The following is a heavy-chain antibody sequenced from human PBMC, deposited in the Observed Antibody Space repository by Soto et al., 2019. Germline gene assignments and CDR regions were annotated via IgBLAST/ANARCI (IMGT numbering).Heavy chain of an antibody. J-gene: IGHJ3*01. CDR3: AKKRSAMYGPTDALDV. V-gene: IGHV3-30*18. CDR1: GFTFSTYG. Sequence: QVQLVESGGDVVQPGRSLRLSCAASGFTFSTYGMHWVRQAPGKGLEWVAVISLGGNIENYADSVKGRFTITRDNSKNTVSLQMNSLRAEDTAVYYCAKKRSAMYGPTDALDVWGQGTMVTVSS. CDR2: ISLGGNIE. D-gene: IGHD2-8*01.